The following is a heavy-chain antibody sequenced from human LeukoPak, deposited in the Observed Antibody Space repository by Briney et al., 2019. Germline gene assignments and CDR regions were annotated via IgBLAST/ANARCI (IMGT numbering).Heavy chain of an antibody. D-gene: IGHD3-3*01. CDR3: ARSTITIFGVTPLDAFDI. J-gene: IGHJ3*02. CDR2: INPNSGGT. Sequence: ASVKVSCKASGYTFTAYYMHWVRQAPGQGLEWMGWINPNSGGTNYAQKFQGRVTVTRDTSISTAYMELSRLSSDDTAVYYCARSTITIFGVTPLDAFDIWGQGTMVTVSS. CDR1: GYTFTAYY. V-gene: IGHV1-2*02.